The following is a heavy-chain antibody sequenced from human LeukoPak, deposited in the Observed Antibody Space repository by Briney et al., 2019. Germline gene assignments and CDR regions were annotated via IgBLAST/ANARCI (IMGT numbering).Heavy chain of an antibody. CDR1: GGSISSGDYY. V-gene: IGHV4-30-4*08. Sequence: SETLSLTCTVSGGSISSGDYYWSWIRQPPGKGLEWIGYIYYSGSTYYNPSLKSRVTISVDTSKNQFSLKLSSVTAADTAVYYCARRDDFWRYFDLWGRGTLVTVSS. D-gene: IGHD3-3*01. J-gene: IGHJ2*01. CDR3: ARRDDFWRYFDL. CDR2: IYYSGST.